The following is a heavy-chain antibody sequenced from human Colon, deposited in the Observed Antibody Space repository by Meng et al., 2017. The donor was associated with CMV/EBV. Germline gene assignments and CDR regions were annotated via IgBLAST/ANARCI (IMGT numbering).Heavy chain of an antibody. CDR3: ARDPGCDDPSCYGIGWDH. CDR1: GYTFTDYY. Sequence: ASVKVSCKASGYTFTDYYMHWVRQAPGQGLEWMGWINLNSGDTRYAPKFQGRVTVTRDTSISTVYIELSGLRSDDTAVYYCARDPGCDDPSCYGIGWDHWDQGTLVTVSS. V-gene: IGHV1-2*02. CDR2: INLNSGDT. D-gene: IGHD2-2*01. J-gene: IGHJ4*02.